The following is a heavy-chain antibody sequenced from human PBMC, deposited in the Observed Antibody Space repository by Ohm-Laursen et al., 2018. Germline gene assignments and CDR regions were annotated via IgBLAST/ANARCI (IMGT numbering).Heavy chain of an antibody. D-gene: IGHD2-2*01. Sequence: SETLSLTCTVSGASIEDYYWTWIRQAPGKTLEWIASINYRGNTNYNPSLKSRVTMSAHTSTNQFSLKLTSVTAADTAVYYCARDKITYCTSTSCDYFGMDVWGQRTTVTVSS. J-gene: IGHJ6*02. CDR1: GASIEDYY. CDR3: ARDKITYCTSTSCDYFGMDV. CDR2: INYRGNT. V-gene: IGHV4-59*01.